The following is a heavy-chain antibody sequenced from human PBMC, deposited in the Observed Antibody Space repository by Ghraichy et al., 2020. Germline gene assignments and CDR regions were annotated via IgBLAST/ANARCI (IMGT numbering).Heavy chain of an antibody. CDR1: GFSFSTYA. Sequence: GGSLRLSCVASGFSFSTYAMPWVRQTPGKGLEWVSTISYSGLSTFYADSVKGRFTISRDNSKNTLYLQRNSLRVEDTALYYCVKDRGHPYCYYYMAVWGKGTTVT. D-gene: IGHD3-10*01. CDR3: VKDRGHPYCYYYMAV. J-gene: IGHJ6*03. V-gene: IGHV3-23*01. CDR2: ISYSGLST.